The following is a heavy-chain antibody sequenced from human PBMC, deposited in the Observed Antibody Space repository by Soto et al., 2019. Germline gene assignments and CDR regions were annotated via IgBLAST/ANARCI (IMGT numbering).Heavy chain of an antibody. CDR1: GFTVGEYA. CDR2: IRSKAYGGTT. D-gene: IGHD3-22*01. Sequence: GGPLRLSCTASGFTVGEYAMSWFRQAPGKGLQWVGFIRSKAYGGTTEYAASVKGRFTISRDDSKIIAYLQMNSLKTEDTAVYNCTRDLLYYYGSSGYYDYRGQGTLVTVSS. J-gene: IGHJ4*02. V-gene: IGHV3-49*03. CDR3: TRDLLYYYGSSGYYDY.